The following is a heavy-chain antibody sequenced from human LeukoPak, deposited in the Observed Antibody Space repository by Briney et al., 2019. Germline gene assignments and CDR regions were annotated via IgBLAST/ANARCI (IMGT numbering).Heavy chain of an antibody. D-gene: IGHD2-2*01. V-gene: IGHV3-48*01. Sequence: GGSLRLSCAASGFTFSSYSMNWVRQAPGKGLEWVSYISSSSTIYYADSVKGRFTISRDNAKNSLYLQMNSLRAEDTAVYYCAREYQLLLDYWGQGTLVTVSS. J-gene: IGHJ4*02. CDR2: ISSSSTI. CDR3: AREYQLLLDY. CDR1: GFTFSSYS.